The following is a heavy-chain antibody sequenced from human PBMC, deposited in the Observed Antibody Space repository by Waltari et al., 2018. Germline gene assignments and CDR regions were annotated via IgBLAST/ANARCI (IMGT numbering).Heavy chain of an antibody. V-gene: IGHV1-69*01. D-gene: IGHD5-18*01. J-gene: IGHJ6*02. CDR1: GGTFSSYA. CDR2: IIPIFGTA. CDR3: ARDGDTAMVTEGPYYYYYYGMDV. Sequence: QVQLVQSGAEVKKPGSSVKVSCKASGGTFSSYAISWVRQAPGQGLEWMGGIIPIFGTANYAQKCQGRVTITADESTSTAYMELSSLRSEDTAVYYCARDGDTAMVTEGPYYYYYYGMDVWGQGTTVTVSS.